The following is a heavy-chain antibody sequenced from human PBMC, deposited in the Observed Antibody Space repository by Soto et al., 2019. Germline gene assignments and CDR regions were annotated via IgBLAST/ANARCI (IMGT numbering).Heavy chain of an antibody. J-gene: IGHJ4*02. D-gene: IGHD3-10*01. Sequence: PGGSLRLSCAASGFTFSNYGMNWVRQAPGKGLEWVAVISDDGVSKYYADSVQGRFTISRDNSESVVLLQMNSMRPDDTALYLCARAYCCGSGTSYTLYYWGQGTQVTFSS. CDR1: GFTFSNYG. V-gene: IGHV3-30*03. CDR2: ISDDGVSK. CDR3: ARAYCCGSGTSYTLYY.